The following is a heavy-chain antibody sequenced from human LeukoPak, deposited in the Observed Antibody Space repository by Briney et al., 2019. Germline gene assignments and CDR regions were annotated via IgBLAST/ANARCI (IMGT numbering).Heavy chain of an antibody. J-gene: IGHJ4*02. D-gene: IGHD3-22*01. CDR3: TTRKRRAYYDSSGYSVDY. CDR1: GFTFSNAW. Sequence: GGSLRLSCAASGFTFSNAWMNWVRQAPGKGLEWVGRIKSKTDGGTTDYAAPVKGRFTISRDDSKNTLYLQMNSLKTEDTAVYYCTTRKRRAYYDSSGYSVDYWGQGTLVTVSS. V-gene: IGHV3-15*07. CDR2: IKSKTDGGTT.